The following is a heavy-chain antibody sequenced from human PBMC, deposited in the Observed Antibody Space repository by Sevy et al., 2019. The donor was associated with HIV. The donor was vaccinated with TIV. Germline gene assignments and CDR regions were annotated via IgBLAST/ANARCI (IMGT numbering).Heavy chain of an antibody. Sequence: SETLSLTCTVSGGSISTYYWSWIRQPPGKGLQWIGYIYYTGKTNYNPSLQTPVTMSIDTSKNQFSLMLSSVTSAETAMYYCARLSRNNVVVTGVRRDGFDVWGQGTMVTVSS. D-gene: IGHD2-21*02. CDR3: ARLSRNNVVVTGVRRDGFDV. J-gene: IGHJ3*01. CDR2: IYYTGKT. CDR1: GGSISTYY. V-gene: IGHV4-59*01.